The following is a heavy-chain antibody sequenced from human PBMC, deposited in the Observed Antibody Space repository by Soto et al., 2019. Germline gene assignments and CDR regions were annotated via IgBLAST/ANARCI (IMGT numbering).Heavy chain of an antibody. Sequence: ASVKVSCKASGYTFTGYYMHWVRQAPGQGLEWMGWINPNSGGTNYAQKLQGRATMTTDTSTSTAYMELRSLRSDDTAVCYCARDLNSGYDLGLHWFDPWGQGTLVTVSS. V-gene: IGHV1-2*02. D-gene: IGHD5-12*01. CDR3: ARDLNSGYDLGLHWFDP. CDR1: GYTFTGYY. J-gene: IGHJ5*02. CDR2: INPNSGGT.